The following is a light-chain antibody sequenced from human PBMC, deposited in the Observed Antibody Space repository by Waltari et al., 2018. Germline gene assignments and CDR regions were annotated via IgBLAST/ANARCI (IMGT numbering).Light chain of an antibody. CDR3: CSYAGSSIPYV. CDR1: SSDVGSYTL. CDR2: EVS. V-gene: IGLV2-23*02. Sequence: QSALTQPASVSGSPGQSIPISCTGTSSDVGSYTLVSWYQQHPGKAPKLMIYEVSKRPSGVSNRFSGSKSGNTASLTISGFQAEDEADYYCCSYAGSSIPYVFGTGTKVTVL. J-gene: IGLJ1*01.